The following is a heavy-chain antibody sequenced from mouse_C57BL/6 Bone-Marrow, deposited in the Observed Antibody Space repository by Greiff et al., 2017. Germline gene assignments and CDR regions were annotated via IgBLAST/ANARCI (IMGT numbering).Heavy chain of an antibody. J-gene: IGHJ1*03. Sequence: VQLQQSGPELVKPGASVKISCKASGYSFTDYNMNWVKQSNGKSLEWIGVINPNYGTTSYNQKFKGKATLTVDPSSSTAYMQLNSLTSEDSAVYYCASPLITTVVDPWYFDVWGTGTTVTVSS. CDR3: ASPLITTVVDPWYFDV. D-gene: IGHD1-1*01. V-gene: IGHV1-39*01. CDR2: INPNYGTT. CDR1: GYSFTDYN.